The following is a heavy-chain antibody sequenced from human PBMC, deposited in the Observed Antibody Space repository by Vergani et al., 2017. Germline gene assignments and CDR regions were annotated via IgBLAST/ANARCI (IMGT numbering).Heavy chain of an antibody. V-gene: IGHV4-34*01. D-gene: IGHD3-22*01. Sequence: QVQLQQWGAGLLKPSETLSLTCAVYGGSFSDYYWSWIRQPPGKGLEWIGEINDSGSTNYNPSRKSRVTLSVDTSKNTFSLKLSYVTAADTAVYYCARETMMGGGSYFDYWGQGTLVTVSS. CDR3: ARETMMGGGSYFDY. CDR2: INDSGST. J-gene: IGHJ4*02. CDR1: GGSFSDYY.